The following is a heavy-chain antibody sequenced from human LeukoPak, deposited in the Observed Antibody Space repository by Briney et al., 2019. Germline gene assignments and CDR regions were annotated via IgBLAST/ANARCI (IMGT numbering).Heavy chain of an antibody. V-gene: IGHV4-34*01. D-gene: IGHD3-3*01. CDR3: ASYDFLSGSMLDY. J-gene: IGHJ4*02. Sequence: SETLSLTCAVYGGSFSGYYWSWIRQPPGKGLEWIGEINHSGSTNYSPSLKSRVTISVYTSKNQFSLKLSSVTAADTAVYYCASYDFLSGSMLDYWGQGTLVTVSS. CDR2: INHSGST. CDR1: GGSFSGYY.